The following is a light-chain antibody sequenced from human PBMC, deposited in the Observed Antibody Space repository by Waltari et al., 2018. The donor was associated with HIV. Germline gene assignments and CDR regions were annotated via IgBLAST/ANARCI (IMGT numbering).Light chain of an antibody. V-gene: IGLV2-11*01. CDR1: SSDVGGYNY. CDR3: CSYAGSYTFVV. Sequence: SVSGSPGQSVTISCTGTSSDVGGYNYVSWYQQHPGKAPKLMIYDVSKRPSGVPDRFFGSKSGNTASLTISGLQAEDEADYYCCSYAGSYTFVVFGGGTKLTVL. J-gene: IGLJ2*01. CDR2: DVS.